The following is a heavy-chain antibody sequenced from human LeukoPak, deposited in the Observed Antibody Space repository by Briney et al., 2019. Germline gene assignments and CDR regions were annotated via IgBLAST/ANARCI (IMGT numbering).Heavy chain of an antibody. CDR3: ARATDIVVVPAATRPLNWFDP. D-gene: IGHD2-2*01. V-gene: IGHV4-34*01. CDR2: INHSGST. Sequence: SETLSLTCTVSGGSISSYYWSWIRQPPGKGLEWIGEINHSGSTNYNPSLKSRVTISVDTSKNQFSLKLSSVTAADTAVYYCARATDIVVVPAATRPLNWFDPWGQGTLVTVSS. CDR1: GGSISSYY. J-gene: IGHJ5*02.